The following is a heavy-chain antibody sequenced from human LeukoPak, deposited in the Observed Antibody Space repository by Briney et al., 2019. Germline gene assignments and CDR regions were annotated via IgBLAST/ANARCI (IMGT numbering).Heavy chain of an antibody. V-gene: IGHV1-2*02. CDR1: GYTFTGYY. CDR3: AREEDSGYDPLFDY. D-gene: IGHD5-12*01. J-gene: IGHJ4*02. Sequence: ASVKVSCKASGYTFTGYYMHWVRQAPGQGLEWMGWINPNSGGTNYAQKFQGRVTMTRDTSISTAYIELSRPRSDDTAVYYCAREEDSGYDPLFDYWGQGTLVTVSS. CDR2: INPNSGGT.